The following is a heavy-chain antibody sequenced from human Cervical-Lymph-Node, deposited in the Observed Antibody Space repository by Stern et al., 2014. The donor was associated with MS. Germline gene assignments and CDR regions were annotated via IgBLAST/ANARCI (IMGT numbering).Heavy chain of an antibody. Sequence: VQLVESGGGVVKPGRSLRLSCAASGFTFSSSGMHWVRQAPGQGLEWLAIIWYDGSNRYYADSVKGRFTISRDNSKNTLYLQMNSLRAEDTAVYYCAREGGNTAEYFQHWGQGTLVTVSS. CDR3: AREGGNTAEYFQH. CDR2: IWYDGSNR. CDR1: GFTFSSSG. V-gene: IGHV3-33*01. J-gene: IGHJ1*01. D-gene: IGHD4-23*01.